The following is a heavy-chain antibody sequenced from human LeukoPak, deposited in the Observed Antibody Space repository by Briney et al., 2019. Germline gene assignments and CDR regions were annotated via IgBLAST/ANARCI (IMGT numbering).Heavy chain of an antibody. V-gene: IGHV1-8*03. Sequence: ASVKVSCKASGYTFISYDINWVRQATGQGLEWMGWMNPNSGNTGYAQKFQGRVTITRNTSISTAYMELSSLSSEDTAVYYCARGRAGSSSYYYYYYYMDVWGKGTTVTVSS. J-gene: IGHJ6*03. D-gene: IGHD6-6*01. CDR3: ARGRAGSSSYYYYYYYMDV. CDR2: MNPNSGNT. CDR1: GYTFISYD.